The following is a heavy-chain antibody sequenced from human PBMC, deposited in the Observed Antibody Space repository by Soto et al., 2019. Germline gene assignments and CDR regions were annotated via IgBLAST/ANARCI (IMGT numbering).Heavy chain of an antibody. CDR1: GYTFTSYA. CDR3: AGGGLALMDV. CDR2: INAGNGNT. D-gene: IGHD3-16*01. Sequence: QVQLVQSGADVKKPGASVKVSCKASGYTFTSYAMHWVRQAPGQRLEWMGWINAGNGNTKYSQKFQGRVTITRDTSARKAYMELSSLRSGDTAVYYWAGGGLALMDVWGQGTTVTVSS. V-gene: IGHV1-3*01. J-gene: IGHJ6*02.